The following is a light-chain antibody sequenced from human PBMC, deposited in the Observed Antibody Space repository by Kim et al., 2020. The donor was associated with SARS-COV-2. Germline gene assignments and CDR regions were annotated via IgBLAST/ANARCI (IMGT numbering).Light chain of an antibody. CDR1: QRIRYW. V-gene: IGKV1-5*03. J-gene: IGKJ5*01. CDR3: QQYDSYPVT. CDR2: KAS. Sequence: ASVGDRVTITCRASQRIRYWLAWYQQKPGKAPKLLIYKASNLQSGVPSRFSGSGSGTDFTLTISGLQPDDFATYYCQQYDSYPVTVGQGTRLEIK.